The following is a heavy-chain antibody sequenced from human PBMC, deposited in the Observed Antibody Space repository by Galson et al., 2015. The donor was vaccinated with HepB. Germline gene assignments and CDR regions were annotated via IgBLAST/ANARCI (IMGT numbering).Heavy chain of an antibody. Sequence: SVKVSCKASGYTFTSYAMHWVRQAPGQRLEWMGWISAGNGNTKYSQKFQGRVTITRDTSASTAYMELSSLRSEDTAVYYCARDGKTCSGGSCYPNWFDPWGQGTLVTVSS. CDR3: ARDGKTCSGGSCYPNWFDP. CDR1: GYTFTSYA. V-gene: IGHV1-3*01. CDR2: ISAGNGNT. J-gene: IGHJ5*02. D-gene: IGHD2-15*01.